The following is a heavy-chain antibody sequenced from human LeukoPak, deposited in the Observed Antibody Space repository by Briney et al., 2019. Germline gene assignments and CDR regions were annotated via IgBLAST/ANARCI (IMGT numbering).Heavy chain of an antibody. V-gene: IGHV1-69*05. CDR2: IIPIFGTA. D-gene: IGHD3-9*01. J-gene: IGHJ4*02. CDR1: GGTFSSYA. Sequence: SVKVSCKASGGTFSSYAISWVRQAPGQGLEWMGGIIPIFGTANYAQKFQGRVTITTDECTSTAYMELSSLRSEDTAVYYCARSPVLRYFDWSNYFDYWGQGTLVTVSS. CDR3: ARSPVLRYFDWSNYFDY.